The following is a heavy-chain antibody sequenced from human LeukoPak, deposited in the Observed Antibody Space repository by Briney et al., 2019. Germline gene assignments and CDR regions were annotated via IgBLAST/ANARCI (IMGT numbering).Heavy chain of an antibody. CDR2: IFHSGNT. CDR3: ARSWSGWLQLPLDY. CDR1: SASVRTSSYY. V-gene: IGHV4-39*01. D-gene: IGHD5-24*01. Sequence: SETLSLTCVVSSASVRTSSYYWGWIRQPPGKGLEWIANIFHSGNTYYNPSLKSRVTISVDTSKNQFSLKLSSVTAADTAVYYCARSWSGWLQLPLDYWGQGTLVTVSS. J-gene: IGHJ4*02.